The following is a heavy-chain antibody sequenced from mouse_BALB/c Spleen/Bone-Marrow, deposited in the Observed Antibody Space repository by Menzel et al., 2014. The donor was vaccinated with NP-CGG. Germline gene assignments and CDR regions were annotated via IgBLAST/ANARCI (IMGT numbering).Heavy chain of an antibody. CDR3: ARNYYGSSYAMDY. V-gene: IGHV2-2*02. Sequence: VKVVESGPGLVQPSQSLSITCTVSGFSLTSYGVHWVRQSPGKGLDWLGVIWSGGSTDYNAAFISRLSISKDNSKSQVFFKMNSLQVNDTAIYYCARNYYGSSYAMDYWGQGTLVTVSS. CDR2: IWSGGST. CDR1: GFSLTSYG. D-gene: IGHD1-1*01. J-gene: IGHJ4*01.